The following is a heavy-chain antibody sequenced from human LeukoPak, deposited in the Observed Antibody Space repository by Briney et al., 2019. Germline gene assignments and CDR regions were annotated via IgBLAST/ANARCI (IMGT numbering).Heavy chain of an antibody. CDR2: ISVYNGDT. J-gene: IGHJ4*02. V-gene: IGHV1-18*01. Sequence: ASVKVSCKASGYTFSSYGISWVRQAPGQGLEWMGWISVYNGDTKYAQKFQGRVTVTTDTSTSTAYMELRSLRSDDTAVYYCARDQYDYVWGSHRPYFDYWGQGTQVTVSS. D-gene: IGHD3-16*02. CDR1: GYTFSSYG. CDR3: ARDQYDYVWGSHRPYFDY.